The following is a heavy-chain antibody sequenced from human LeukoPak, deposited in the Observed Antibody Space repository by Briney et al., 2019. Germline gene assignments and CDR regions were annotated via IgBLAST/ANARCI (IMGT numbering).Heavy chain of an antibody. J-gene: IGHJ6*03. Sequence: PGGSLRLSCAASGFTFSSYGMTWVRQAPGKGLEWVSYISSSSSTIYYADSVKGRFTISRDNAKNSLYLQMNSLRAEDTAVYYCARVGAPGGSLYYYYYMDVWGKGTTVTISS. V-gene: IGHV3-48*04. CDR3: ARVGAPGGSLYYYYYMDV. CDR2: ISSSSSTI. D-gene: IGHD3-16*01. CDR1: GFTFSSYG.